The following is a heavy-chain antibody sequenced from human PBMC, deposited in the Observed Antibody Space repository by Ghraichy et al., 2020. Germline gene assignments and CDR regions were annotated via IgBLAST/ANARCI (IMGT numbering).Heavy chain of an antibody. V-gene: IGHV4-34*01. CDR1: GGSFSGYY. CDR3: ARVWGKTGYYMDV. CDR2: INHSGST. Sequence: SETLSLTCAVYGGSFSGYYWTWIRQPPGKGLEWIGEINHSGSTNYNPSLKSRVTISVDTSKNQFSLKLSSVTAADTAVYYCARVWGKTGYYMDVWGKGTTVTVSS. D-gene: IGHD7-27*01. J-gene: IGHJ6*03.